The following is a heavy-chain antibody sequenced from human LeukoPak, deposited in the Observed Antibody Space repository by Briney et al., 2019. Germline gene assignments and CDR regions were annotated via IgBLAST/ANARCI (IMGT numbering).Heavy chain of an antibody. J-gene: IGHJ4*02. CDR3: AREPLYDYGDYANFDY. CDR2: INHSGST. D-gene: IGHD4-17*01. Sequence: SETLSLTCAVYGGSFSGYYWSWIRQPPGKGLEWIGEINHSGSTNYNPSLKSRVTISVDTSKNQFSLKLSSVTAADTAVYYCAREPLYDYGDYANFDYWGQGTLVTVSS. CDR1: GGSFSGYY. V-gene: IGHV4-34*01.